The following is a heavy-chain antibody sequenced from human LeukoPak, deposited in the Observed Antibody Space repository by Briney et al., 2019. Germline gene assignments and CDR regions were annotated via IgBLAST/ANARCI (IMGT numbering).Heavy chain of an antibody. CDR2: IYYSGST. CDR3: ARETSQKGAHYMDV. J-gene: IGHJ6*03. CDR1: GGSISSYH. V-gene: IGHV4-59*01. Sequence: SETLSLTCSVSGGSISSYHWSWIRQTPGKGLEWIGYIYYSGSTNYNPSLKSRVTISVDTSKNQFSLKLSSVTAADTAVYYCARETSQKGAHYMDVWGKGTTVTISS. D-gene: IGHD3-16*01.